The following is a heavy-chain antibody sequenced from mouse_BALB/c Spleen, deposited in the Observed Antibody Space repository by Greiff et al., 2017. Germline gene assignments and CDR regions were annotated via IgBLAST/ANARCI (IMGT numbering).Heavy chain of an antibody. Sequence: VQLQQSGPELVKPGVSVKMSCKASGYTFTSYVMHWVKQKPGQGLEWIGYINPYNDGTKYNEKFKGKATLTSDKSSSTAYMELSSLTSEDSAVYYCARSGQLGAMDYWGQGTSVTVSS. J-gene: IGHJ4*01. D-gene: IGHD3-1*01. CDR3: ARSGQLGAMDY. CDR2: INPYNDGT. CDR1: GYTFTSYV. V-gene: IGHV1-14*01.